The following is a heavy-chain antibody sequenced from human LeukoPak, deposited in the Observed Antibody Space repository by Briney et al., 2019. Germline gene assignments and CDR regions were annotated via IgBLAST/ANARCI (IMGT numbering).Heavy chain of an antibody. J-gene: IGHJ4*02. CDR2: INWNGGST. CDR3: ARVSGLGSYYDSSGYPDY. Sequence: GGSLRLSCAASGFTFDDYGMSWVRQAPGKGLEWVSGINWNGGSTGYADSVKGRFTISRDNAKNSLYLQMSSLRAEDTALYYCARVSGLGSYYDSSGYPDYWGQGTLVTVSS. D-gene: IGHD3-22*01. CDR1: GFTFDDYG. V-gene: IGHV3-20*04.